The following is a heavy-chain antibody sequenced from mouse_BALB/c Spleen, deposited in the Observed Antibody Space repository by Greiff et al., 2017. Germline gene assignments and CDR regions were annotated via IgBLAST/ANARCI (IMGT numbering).Heavy chain of an antibody. D-gene: IGHD1-2*01. V-gene: IGHV3-2*02. J-gene: IGHJ2*01. CDR3: ARRGGGITTAYYFDY. CDR2: ISYSGSN. CDR1: GYSITSDYA. Sequence: EVKLMESGPGLVKPSQSLSLTCTVTGYSITSDYAWYWIRQFPGNKLEWMGYISYSGSNSYNPSLKRRISSTRDTSKNQFFLQLNSVTTEDTATYYCARRGGGITTAYYFDYWGQGTTLTVSS.